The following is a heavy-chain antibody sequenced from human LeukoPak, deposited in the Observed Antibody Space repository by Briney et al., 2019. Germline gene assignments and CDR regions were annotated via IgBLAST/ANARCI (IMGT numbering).Heavy chain of an antibody. D-gene: IGHD3-22*01. CDR1: GGTFSSYA. Sequence: SVKVSCKASGGTFSSYAISWVPQAPGQGLEWMGRIIPILGIANYAQKFQGRVTITADKSTSTAYMALSSLRSEDTAVYYCAGLGLLLGRIYYFDYWGQGTLVTVSS. V-gene: IGHV1-69*04. CDR3: AGLGLLLGRIYYFDY. CDR2: IIPILGIA. J-gene: IGHJ4*02.